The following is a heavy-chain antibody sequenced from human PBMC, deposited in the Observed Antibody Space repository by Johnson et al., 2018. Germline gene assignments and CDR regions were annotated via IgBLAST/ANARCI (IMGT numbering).Heavy chain of an antibody. CDR3: ARGGDYHYYYYMDV. CDR1: GFTFSSYA. Sequence: VQLVQSGGGVVQPGRSLRLSCAASGFTFSSYAMHWVRQAPGKGLEWVALISYDGSLKYYADSVKGRFIISSDNSKNTLYLQMNSLRPDDTAVYYCARGGDYHYYYYMDVWGKGTTVTVSS. V-gene: IGHV3-30*03. D-gene: IGHD2-15*01. CDR2: ISYDGSLK. J-gene: IGHJ6*03.